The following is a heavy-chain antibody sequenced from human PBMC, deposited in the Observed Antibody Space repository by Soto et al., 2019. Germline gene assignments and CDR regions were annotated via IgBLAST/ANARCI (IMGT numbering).Heavy chain of an antibody. D-gene: IGHD2-8*01. V-gene: IGHV1-18*04. CDR3: ARDNFIYCTNGVCYSYFDY. J-gene: IGHJ4*02. Sequence: ASVKVSCKASGYTFTSYGISWVRQAPGQGLEWMGWISAYNGNTNYAQKLQGRVTMTTDTSTSTAYMELRSLRSDDTAVYSCARDNFIYCTNGVCYSYFDYWGQGTLVTVSS. CDR2: ISAYNGNT. CDR1: GYTFTSYG.